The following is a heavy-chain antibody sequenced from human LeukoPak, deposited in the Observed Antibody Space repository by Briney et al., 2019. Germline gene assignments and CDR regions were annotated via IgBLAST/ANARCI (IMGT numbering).Heavy chain of an antibody. D-gene: IGHD4-17*01. Sequence: GASVKVSCKISGYTLTEISMHWVRQAPGQGLEWMGGFNPEDGETIYARSFQGRLTVTEDTSTDTANMELSSLRSEDTAMYYCATEIVGYGDVHYFDSWGQGTLVTVSS. CDR2: FNPEDGET. V-gene: IGHV1-24*01. CDR3: ATEIVGYGDVHYFDS. CDR1: GYTLTEIS. J-gene: IGHJ4*02.